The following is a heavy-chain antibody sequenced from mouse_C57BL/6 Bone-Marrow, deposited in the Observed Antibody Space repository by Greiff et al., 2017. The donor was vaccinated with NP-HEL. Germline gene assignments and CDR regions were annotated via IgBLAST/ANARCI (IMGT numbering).Heavy chain of an antibody. J-gene: IGHJ4*01. CDR1: GFSLTSYG. V-gene: IGHV2-2*01. CDR3: AINWVVATPYYAMDY. D-gene: IGHD1-1*01. Sequence: QVQLKESGPGLVQPSQSLSITCTVSGFSLTSYGVHWVRQSPGKGLEWLGVIWRGGSTDYNAAFISRLSISKDNSKSQVFFKMNSLQADDTAIYYCAINWVVATPYYAMDYWGQGTSVTVSS. CDR2: IWRGGST.